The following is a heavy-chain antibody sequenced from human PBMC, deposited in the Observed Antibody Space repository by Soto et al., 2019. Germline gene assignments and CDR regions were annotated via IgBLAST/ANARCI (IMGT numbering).Heavy chain of an antibody. J-gene: IGHJ6*02. CDR1: GFTFDDYA. Sequence: EVQLVESGGGLVQPGRSLRLSCAASGFTFDDYAMHWVRQAPGKGLEWVSGISWNSGSIGYAESVQGRFTISRDNAKNSLDLQMSCRRAEDTALYYNAKDLLFLLLGGGIDGLGQGATVTVSS. D-gene: IGHD2-21*02. CDR2: ISWNSGSI. CDR3: AKDLLFLLLGGGIDG. V-gene: IGHV3-9*01.